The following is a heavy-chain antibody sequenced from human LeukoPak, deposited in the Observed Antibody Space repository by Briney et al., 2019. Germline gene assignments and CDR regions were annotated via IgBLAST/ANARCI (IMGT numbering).Heavy chain of an antibody. V-gene: IGHV5-10-1*01. D-gene: IGHD5-12*01. J-gene: IGHJ3*02. Sequence: KDGESLKISCKVSGYSFTSYWISWVRQMPGKGLEWMGRIDPSDSYTNYSPSFQGHVTISADKSISTAYLQWSSLKASDTAMYYCARHSSRYSGYDLNDAFDIWGQGTMVTVSS. CDR1: GYSFTSYW. CDR2: IDPSDSYT. CDR3: ARHSSRYSGYDLNDAFDI.